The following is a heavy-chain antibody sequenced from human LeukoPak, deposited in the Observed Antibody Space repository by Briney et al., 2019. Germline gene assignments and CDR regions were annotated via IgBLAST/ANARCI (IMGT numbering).Heavy chain of an antibody. Sequence: GESLKISCEGSGYSFTSYWIGWVRQMPGKGLEWMGIIYPGDPDTRYSPSFQGQVTISADKSISTAYLQWSSLKASDTAMYYCAKSHNSGWPYYFDYWGQGTLLTVSS. CDR1: GYSFTSYW. D-gene: IGHD6-19*01. CDR2: IYPGDPDT. J-gene: IGHJ4*02. CDR3: AKSHNSGWPYYFDY. V-gene: IGHV5-51*01.